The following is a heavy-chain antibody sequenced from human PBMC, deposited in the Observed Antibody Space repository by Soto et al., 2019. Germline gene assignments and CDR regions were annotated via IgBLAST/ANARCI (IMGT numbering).Heavy chain of an antibody. J-gene: IGHJ6*02. Sequence: PGGSLRLSCAASGFTFSSYGMHWVRQAPGKGLEWVAVIWYDGSNKYYADSVKGRFTISRDNSKNTLYLQMNSLRAEDTAVYYCARDMQQLVAYYGMDVWGQGTTVTVSS. V-gene: IGHV3-33*01. CDR3: ARDMQQLVAYYGMDV. CDR1: GFTFSSYG. D-gene: IGHD6-13*01. CDR2: IWYDGSNK.